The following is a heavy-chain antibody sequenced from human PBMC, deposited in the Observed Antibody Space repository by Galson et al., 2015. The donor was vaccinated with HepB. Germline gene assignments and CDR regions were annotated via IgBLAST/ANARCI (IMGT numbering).Heavy chain of an antibody. J-gene: IGHJ5*02. CDR1: GGSISSYY. CDR3: ARDYGGYCSGGSCCASNWFDP. V-gene: IGHV4-59*01. CDR2: IYYSGST. Sequence: SETLSLTCTVSGGSISSYYWSWIRQPPGKGLEWIGYIYYSGSTNYNPSLKSRVTISVDTSKNQFSLKLSSVTAADTAVYYCARDYGGYCSGGSCCASNWFDPWGQGTLVTVSS. D-gene: IGHD2-15*01.